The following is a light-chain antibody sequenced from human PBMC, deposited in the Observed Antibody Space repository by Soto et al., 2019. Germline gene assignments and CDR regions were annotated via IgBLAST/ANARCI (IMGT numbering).Light chain of an antibody. J-gene: IGKJ2*01. CDR2: GAS. Sequence: EIGLTQSPGTLSLSPGERATLSCRASQSVSSSYLAWYQQKPGQAPRLLIYGASSRATGIPDRFSGSGSGTDFTLTINRLEPEDFAVYYCQQYGSSPYTFRQGTKLEIK. V-gene: IGKV3-20*01. CDR1: QSVSSSY. CDR3: QQYGSSPYT.